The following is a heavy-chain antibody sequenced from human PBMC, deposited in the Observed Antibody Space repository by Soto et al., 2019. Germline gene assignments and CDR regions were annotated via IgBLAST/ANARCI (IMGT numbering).Heavy chain of an antibody. CDR3: SRDHYRDGYTVGYLDY. CDR2: VYLSGAT. Sequence: SETLSLTCAVSGFSSSSGYYWGRIRQRPGKGEEWGGSVYLSGATDYNPSLRRRVTISVDTAKNEFSLKLYLVAAADTAVYYCSRDHYRDGYTVGYLDYWGQGTLVTVS. J-gene: IGHJ4*02. CDR1: GFSSSSGYY. V-gene: IGHV4-38-2*02. D-gene: IGHD5-12*01.